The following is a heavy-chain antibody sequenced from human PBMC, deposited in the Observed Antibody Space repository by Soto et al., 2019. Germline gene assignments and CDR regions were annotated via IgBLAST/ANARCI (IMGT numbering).Heavy chain of an antibody. V-gene: IGHV3-23*01. D-gene: IGHD6-25*01. CDR1: GFSFSPYP. J-gene: IGHJ2*01. CDR2: IGTTGGDT. Sequence: EVQLLESGGSLVLSGGSLRLSCAASGFSFSPYPMSWVRQAPVKGLEWVSTIGTTGGDTYYPDFVKGRFTISRDDSKNTVYLQMSSLRDEDSAIYYCAKSRVASGRGYFDLWGRGTLVTVSS. CDR3: AKSRVASGRGYFDL.